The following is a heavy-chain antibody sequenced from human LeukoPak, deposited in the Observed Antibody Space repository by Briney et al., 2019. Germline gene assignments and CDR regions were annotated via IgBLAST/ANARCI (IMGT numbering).Heavy chain of an antibody. Sequence: GRSLRLSCAASGFTFSSYGMHWVRQAPGKGLEWVAVISYDGSNKYYADSVKGRFTISRDNSRNTLYLQMNSLRAEDTAVYYCAKSTASGYSNGYWGQGTLVTVSS. CDR1: GFTFSSYG. V-gene: IGHV3-30*18. D-gene: IGHD3-22*01. J-gene: IGHJ4*02. CDR2: ISYDGSNK. CDR3: AKSTASGYSNGY.